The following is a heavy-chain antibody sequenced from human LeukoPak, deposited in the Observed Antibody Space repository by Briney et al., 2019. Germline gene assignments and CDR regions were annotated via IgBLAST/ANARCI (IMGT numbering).Heavy chain of an antibody. Sequence: SETLSLTCTVSGASISSGEYYWSWIRQPAGKGLEWLGRMFTNGRTNYNPSLKSRITMSVDTSKNQFSLKLSSVTAADTAVYYCARDFIAAAGFDYWGQGSLVTVSS. J-gene: IGHJ4*02. CDR2: MFTNGRT. D-gene: IGHD6-13*01. CDR1: GASISSGEYY. V-gene: IGHV4-61*02. CDR3: ARDFIAAAGFDY.